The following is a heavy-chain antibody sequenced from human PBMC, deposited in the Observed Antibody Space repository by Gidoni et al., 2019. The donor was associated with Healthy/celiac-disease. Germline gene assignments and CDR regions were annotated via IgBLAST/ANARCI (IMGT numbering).Heavy chain of an antibody. CDR2: INHSGST. CDR1: GGSFSCYY. V-gene: IGHV4-34*01. D-gene: IGHD1-26*01. CDR3: ARQVGATVVNWFDP. J-gene: IGHJ5*02. Sequence: QVQLQQWGAGLLKPSETLSLTCAVYGGSFSCYYWSWIRQPPGKGLEWIGEINHSGSTNYNPSLKSRVTISVDTSKNQFSLKLSSVTAADTAVYYCARQVGATVVNWFDPWGQGTLVTVSS.